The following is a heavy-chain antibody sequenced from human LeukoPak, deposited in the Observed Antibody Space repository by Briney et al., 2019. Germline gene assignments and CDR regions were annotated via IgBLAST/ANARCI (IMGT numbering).Heavy chain of an antibody. CDR2: IYYSGST. Sequence: SETLSLTCTVSGGSISSYYWSWIRQPPGKGLEWIGYIYYSGSTNYNPSLKSRVTISVDTSKNQFSLKLSSVTAADTAVYYCARRRGYGSGSYYTSPILFDYWGQGTLVTVSS. J-gene: IGHJ4*02. V-gene: IGHV4-59*12. CDR1: GGSISSYY. D-gene: IGHD3-10*01. CDR3: ARRRGYGSGSYYTSPILFDY.